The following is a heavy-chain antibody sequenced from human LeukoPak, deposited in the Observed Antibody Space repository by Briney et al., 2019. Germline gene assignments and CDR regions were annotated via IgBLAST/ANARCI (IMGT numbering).Heavy chain of an antibody. CDR3: ANSANYGGNSGYFDY. Sequence: KSSETLSLTCTVSGGSISSSSYYWGWIRQPPGKGLEWIGSIYYSGSTYYNPSLKSRVTISIDTSKNQFSLKLSSVTAADTAVYYCANSANYGGNSGYFDYWGQGTLVTVSS. D-gene: IGHD4-23*01. CDR1: GGSISSSSYY. CDR2: IYYSGST. J-gene: IGHJ4*02. V-gene: IGHV4-39*01.